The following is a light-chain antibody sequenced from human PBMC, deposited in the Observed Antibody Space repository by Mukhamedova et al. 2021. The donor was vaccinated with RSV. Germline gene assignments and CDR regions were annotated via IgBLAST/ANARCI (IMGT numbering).Light chain of an antibody. J-gene: IGLJ3*02. CDR2: EGS. CDR3: CSYAGSRGV. Sequence: GQSITISCTGTSSDVGSYNLVSWYQQHPGKAPKLMIYEGSKRPSGVSNRFSGSKPGNTASLTISGLQAEDEADYYCCSYAGSRGV. V-gene: IGLV2-23*01. CDR1: SSDVGSYNL.